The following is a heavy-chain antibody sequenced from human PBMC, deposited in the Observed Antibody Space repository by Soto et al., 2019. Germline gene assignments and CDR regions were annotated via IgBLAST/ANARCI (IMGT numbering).Heavy chain of an antibody. V-gene: IGHV3-21*01. CDR3: AREDSIIIPAVSDF. CDR1: GFAFNNYG. Sequence: GSLRLSCTVSGFAFNNYGINWVRQAPGKGLEWVSSISKSDYTYYSDSVKGRFAISRGNAKSSVSLQMNTLRVEDTAVYYCAREDSIIIPAVSDFWGQGTLVTVSS. CDR2: ISKSDYT. J-gene: IGHJ4*02. D-gene: IGHD2-2*01.